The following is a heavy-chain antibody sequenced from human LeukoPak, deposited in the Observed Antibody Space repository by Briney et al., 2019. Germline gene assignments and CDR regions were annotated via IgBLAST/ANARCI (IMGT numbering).Heavy chain of an antibody. CDR2: ISYDGSNK. J-gene: IGHJ4*02. D-gene: IGHD6-19*01. CDR1: GFTFSSYG. Sequence: GGSLRLSCAASGFTFSSYGMHWVRQAPGKGLEWVAVISYDGSNKYYADSVKGRFTISRDNSKNTLYLQMNSLRAEDTAVYYCAKGGAVAGRGPDYFDYWGQGTLVTVSS. CDR3: AKGGAVAGRGPDYFDY. V-gene: IGHV3-30*18.